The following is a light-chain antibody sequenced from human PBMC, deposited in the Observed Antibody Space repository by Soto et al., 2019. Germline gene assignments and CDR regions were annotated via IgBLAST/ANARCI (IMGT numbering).Light chain of an antibody. J-gene: IGKJ2*01. Sequence: DIVMTQSPLYLPVTPGEPASSSCRSSQSLLHSDGYNYLDWYLQKPGQSPQLLIYLGSNRASGVPDRFSGSGSGTDFTLKISRVEAEDVGVYYCMQALQTPYTFGQGTKLEI. CDR1: QSLLHSDGYNY. V-gene: IGKV2-28*01. CDR2: LGS. CDR3: MQALQTPYT.